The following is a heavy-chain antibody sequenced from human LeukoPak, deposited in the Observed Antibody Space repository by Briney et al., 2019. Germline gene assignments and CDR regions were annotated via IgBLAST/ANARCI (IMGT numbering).Heavy chain of an antibody. CDR3: ARVPTSYYYGSGSYYSIGSYFDY. CDR2: ISAYNGNT. V-gene: IGHV1-18*01. D-gene: IGHD3-10*01. CDR1: GYTFTSYG. J-gene: IGHJ4*02. Sequence: ASVKVSCKASGYTFTSYGISWMRQAPGQGLEWMGWISAYNGNTNYAQKLQGRVTMTTDTSTSTAYMELGSLRSDDTAAYYCARVPTSYYYGSGSYYSIGSYFDYWGQGTLVTVSS.